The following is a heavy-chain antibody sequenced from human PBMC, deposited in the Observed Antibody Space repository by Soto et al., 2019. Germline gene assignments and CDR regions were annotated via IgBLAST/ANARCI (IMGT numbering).Heavy chain of an antibody. J-gene: IGHJ4*02. CDR3: ARVAGYSYDH. V-gene: IGHV4-39*01. CDR1: GDSISSSSYY. CDR2: VFYSGTT. Sequence: QLQLQESGPGLVKPSQTLSLTCTVSGDSISSSSYYWGWIRQPPGKGLEWIGNVFYSGTTYYTPSLKSRVTISVATSKNQFSRRVSSVTAADSAMYYCARVAGYSYDHWGQGSLVTVSS. D-gene: IGHD5-18*01.